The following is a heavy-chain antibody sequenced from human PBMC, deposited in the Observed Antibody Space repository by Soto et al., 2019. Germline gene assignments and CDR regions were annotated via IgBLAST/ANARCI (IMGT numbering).Heavy chain of an antibody. V-gene: IGHV1-8*01. D-gene: IGHD6-25*01. Sequence: GASVKVSGKTSGYTFSTYDINWVRQAPGQGLEWMGWMNPNTGNTGYAQKFRGRVTLTRNTSISTAYMELMSLKTEDTAVYFCARRKERSGPNYFDYWGQGTLVTVSS. CDR3: ARRKERSGPNYFDY. J-gene: IGHJ4*02. CDR1: GYTFSTYD. CDR2: MNPNTGNT.